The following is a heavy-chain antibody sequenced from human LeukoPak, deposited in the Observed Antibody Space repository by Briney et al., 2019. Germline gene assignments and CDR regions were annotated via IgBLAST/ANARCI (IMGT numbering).Heavy chain of an antibody. V-gene: IGHV3-9*01. CDR3: ARSSTTMTTRFFDL. J-gene: IGHJ2*01. CDR2: ISWNSGSI. D-gene: IGHD4-17*01. CDR1: GFTFDDYA. Sequence: GGSLRLSCAASGFTFDDYAMHWVRQAPGKGLEWVSGISWNSGSIGYADSVKGRFTISRDNAKNSLYLQMNSLRAADTALYYCARSSTTMTTRFFDLWGRGTLVTVSS.